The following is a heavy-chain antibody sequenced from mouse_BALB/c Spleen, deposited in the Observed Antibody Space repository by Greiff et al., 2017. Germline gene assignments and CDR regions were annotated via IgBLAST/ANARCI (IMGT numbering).Heavy chain of an antibody. Sequence: EVKLVESGAELVRPGALVKLSCKASGFNIKDYYMHWVKQRPEQGLEWIGWIDPENGNTIYDPKFQGKASITADTSSNTAYLQLSSLTSEDTAVYYCAMEGRDYWGQGTTLTVSS. V-gene: IGHV14-1*02. CDR2: IDPENGNT. CDR1: GFNIKDYY. CDR3: AMEGRDY. J-gene: IGHJ2*01.